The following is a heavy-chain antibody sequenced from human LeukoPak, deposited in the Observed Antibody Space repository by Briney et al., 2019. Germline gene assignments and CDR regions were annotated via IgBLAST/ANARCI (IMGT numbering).Heavy chain of an antibody. CDR3: AKDESSTSYSEGFDY. CDR2: IRFDGTKK. D-gene: IGHD2-2*01. Sequence: GGSLRLSCAASGFTFSGYGVHWVRQAPGKGLEWVTFIRFDGTKKYYTDSVQGRFTISRDNSKNTVYLQMDSLRPDDTAMYYCAKDESSTSYSEGFDYWGQGTLVTVSS. CDR1: GFTFSGYG. J-gene: IGHJ4*02. V-gene: IGHV3-30*02.